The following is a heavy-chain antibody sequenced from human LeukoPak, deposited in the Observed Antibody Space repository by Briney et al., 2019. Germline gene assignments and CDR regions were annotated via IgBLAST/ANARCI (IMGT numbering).Heavy chain of an antibody. CDR2: ISVYNGNT. J-gene: IGHJ4*02. CDR1: GYTFSSKG. CDR3: ARDINAYGDSPSDY. V-gene: IGHV1-18*01. Sequence: GASVKVSSKTSGYTFSSKGITWVRQAPGQGLEWMGWISVYNGNTKYAQKLQGRVTMTTDTSTTTAYMELRSLRSDDTAMYYCARDINAYGDSPSDYWGQGTLVTVSS. D-gene: IGHD4-17*01.